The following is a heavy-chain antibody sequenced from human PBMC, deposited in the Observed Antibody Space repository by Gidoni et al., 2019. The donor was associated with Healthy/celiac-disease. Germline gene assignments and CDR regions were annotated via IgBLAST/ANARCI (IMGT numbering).Heavy chain of an antibody. J-gene: IGHJ4*02. CDR2: ISSSSSYT. V-gene: IGHV3-11*06. Sequence: QMQLVESGGGLVKPGGSLSLSAAASAFPFSDDYTSWIRHAPGKGLEWVSYISSSSSYTNYADSVKGRFTISRDNAKNSLYLQMNSLRAEDTAVYYCAREGVREMATTFDYWGQGTLVTVSS. D-gene: IGHD1-1*01. CDR3: AREGVREMATTFDY. CDR1: AFPFSDDY.